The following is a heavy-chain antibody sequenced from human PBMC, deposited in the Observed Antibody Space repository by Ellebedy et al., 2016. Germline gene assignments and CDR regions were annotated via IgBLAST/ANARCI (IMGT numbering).Heavy chain of an antibody. V-gene: IGHV3-23*01. CDR3: AKDRDSAYYFYYGMDV. CDR2: ISGAGTNT. Sequence: GESLKISXAASGFTFSNFFMTWVRQAPGKGLEWVSTISGAGTNTYFADSVRGRFTISRDNAKNSLFLQMNSLRDEDTAVYYCAKDRDSAYYFYYGMDVWGQGTTVTVSS. CDR1: GFTFSNFF. J-gene: IGHJ6*02. D-gene: IGHD1-26*01.